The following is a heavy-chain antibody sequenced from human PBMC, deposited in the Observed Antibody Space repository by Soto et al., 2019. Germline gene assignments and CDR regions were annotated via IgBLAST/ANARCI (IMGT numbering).Heavy chain of an antibody. CDR1: GGTFSSYA. Sequence: SVKVSCKASGGTFSSYAISWVRQAPGQGLEWMGGIIPIFGTANYAQKFQGRVTITADESTSTAYMELSSLRSEDTAVYFFASLLRYDFWSGYNWFDPWGQGTLVTVSS. V-gene: IGHV1-69*13. CDR2: IIPIFGTA. J-gene: IGHJ5*02. CDR3: ASLLRYDFWSGYNWFDP. D-gene: IGHD3-3*01.